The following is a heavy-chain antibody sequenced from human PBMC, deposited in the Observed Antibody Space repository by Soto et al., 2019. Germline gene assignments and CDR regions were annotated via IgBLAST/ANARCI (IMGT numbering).Heavy chain of an antibody. CDR1: GFTFSSYS. CDR3: ARAPYSSSSHHFDY. Sequence: GGSLRLSCAASGFTFSSYSMNWVRQAPGKGLEWVSSISSSSSYIYYADSVKGRFTISRDNAKNSLYLQMNSLRAEDTAEYYCARAPYSSSSHHFDYWGQGTLVTVSS. J-gene: IGHJ4*02. CDR2: ISSSSSYI. V-gene: IGHV3-21*01. D-gene: IGHD6-6*01.